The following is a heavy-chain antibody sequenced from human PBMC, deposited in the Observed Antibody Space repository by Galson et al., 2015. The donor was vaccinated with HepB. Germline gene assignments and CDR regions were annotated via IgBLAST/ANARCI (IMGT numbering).Heavy chain of an antibody. D-gene: IGHD3-16*02. V-gene: IGHV3-74*01. CDR1: GFTFSSYS. Sequence: SLRLSCAASGFTFSSYSMNWVRQAPGKGLVWVSRINSDGSSTSYADSVKGRFTISRDNAKNTLYLQMNSLRAEDTAVYYCARSHPPTFGGVIAPFDYWGQGTLVTVSS. J-gene: IGHJ4*02. CDR3: ARSHPPTFGGVIAPFDY. CDR2: INSDGSST.